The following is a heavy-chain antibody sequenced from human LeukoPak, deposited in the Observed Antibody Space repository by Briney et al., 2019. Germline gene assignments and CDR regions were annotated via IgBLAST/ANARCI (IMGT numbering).Heavy chain of an antibody. CDR2: INHSGST. V-gene: IGHV4-34*01. D-gene: IGHD6-6*01. J-gene: IGHJ4*02. CDR1: GGSFSGYY. Sequence: SETLSLTCAVYGGSFSGYYWSWNRQPPGKGLEWIGEINHSGSTNYNPSLKSRVTISVDTSKNQFSLKLSSVTAADTAVYYCARDGLVTAFDYWGQGTLVTVSS. CDR3: ARDGLVTAFDY.